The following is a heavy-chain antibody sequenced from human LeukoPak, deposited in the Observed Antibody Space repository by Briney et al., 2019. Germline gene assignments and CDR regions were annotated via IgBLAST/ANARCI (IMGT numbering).Heavy chain of an antibody. CDR1: GGTFSIYA. Sequence: SVNVSFTASGGTFSIYAISWVRQAPGQGLEWMGGIIPIFGTANYAQKFQGRVTITADESTSTAYMELSSLRSEDTAVYYCARVSLGNEPGSPQNYYYYGMDVWGQGTTVTVSS. CDR3: ARVSLGNEPGSPQNYYYYGMDV. V-gene: IGHV1-69*13. CDR2: IIPIFGTA. J-gene: IGHJ6*02.